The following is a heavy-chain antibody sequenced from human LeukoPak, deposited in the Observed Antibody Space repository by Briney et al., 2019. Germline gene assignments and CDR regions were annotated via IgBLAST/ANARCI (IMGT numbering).Heavy chain of an antibody. D-gene: IGHD3-3*01. J-gene: IGHJ2*01. Sequence: SETLSLTCTVYGGSFSVYYWSWIRQPPGKGLEWIGEITHSGSTNYNPSLKSRVTMSVDTSKNQFSLKLSSVTAADTAVYYCARDAFTIFGVVILGRYFDLWGRGTLVTVSS. CDR3: ARDAFTIFGVVILGRYFDL. CDR1: GGSFSVYY. V-gene: IGHV4-34*01. CDR2: ITHSGST.